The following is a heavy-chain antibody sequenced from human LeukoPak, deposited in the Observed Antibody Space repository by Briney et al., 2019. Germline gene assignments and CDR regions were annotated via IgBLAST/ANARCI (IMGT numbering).Heavy chain of an antibody. D-gene: IGHD6-6*01. CDR1: IQAFTGYW. CDR3: ASSRQ. CDR2: INQDGSEK. Sequence: GGSLRLSCAACIQAFTGYWIGCARQAPGKGLEWVANINQDGSEKYYVDSVKGRFTIYRENTKNTLYLKRNNLKDEDRSVYYCASSRQWGQGTLVTVSS. V-gene: IGHV3-7*02. J-gene: IGHJ4*02.